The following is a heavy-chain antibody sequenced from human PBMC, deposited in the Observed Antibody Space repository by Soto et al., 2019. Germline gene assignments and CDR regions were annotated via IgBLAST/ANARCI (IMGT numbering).Heavy chain of an antibody. CDR2: MNPTSGNT. D-gene: IGHD2-2*02. CDR1: GYTFTKYD. Sequence: QVQLVQSGAEVKTPGASVKVSCKASGYTFTKYDMNWVRQAPGQGLEWMGWMNPTSGNTGYAQKFQCRLTMTWDTAIGIAHMELSSLRNEDTAVYYCARSDGHTFNWLDSWGQGALVTVSA. V-gene: IGHV1-8*01. J-gene: IGHJ5*01. CDR3: ARSDGHTFNWLDS.